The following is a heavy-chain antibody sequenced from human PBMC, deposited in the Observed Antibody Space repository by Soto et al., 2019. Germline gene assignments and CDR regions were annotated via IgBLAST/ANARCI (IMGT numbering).Heavy chain of an antibody. CDR2: INSYGSST. CDR1: GFTISSYW. Sequence: GSLMLCCAASGFTISSYWMHLVRQAPGKGLVWVSRINSYGSSTSYADSVKGRFTISRDNAKNTLYLQMNSLRAEDTAVYYCAREVVVAAYFDYWGQGTLVTVYS. CDR3: AREVVVAAYFDY. J-gene: IGHJ4*02. V-gene: IGHV3-74*01. D-gene: IGHD2-15*01.